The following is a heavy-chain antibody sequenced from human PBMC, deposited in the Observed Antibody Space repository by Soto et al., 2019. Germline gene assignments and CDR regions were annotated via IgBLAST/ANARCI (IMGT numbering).Heavy chain of an antibody. CDR1: GGSFSNYY. CDR3: ARLPPPMIAHY. Sequence: PSETLSLTCTVSGGSFSNYYWGWIRQPPGKGLEWIGYVYFTGAANYSPSLKSRVTISIDTSKNQLSLKLDSVTAADSAVYYWARLPPPMIAHYWGQGTRVTSPQ. CDR2: VYFTGAA. D-gene: IGHD3-22*01. J-gene: IGHJ4*02. V-gene: IGHV4-59*01.